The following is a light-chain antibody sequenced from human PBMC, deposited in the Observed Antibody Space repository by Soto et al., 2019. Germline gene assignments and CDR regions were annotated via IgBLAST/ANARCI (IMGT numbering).Light chain of an antibody. CDR3: QSYDDSLSAFV. CDR1: SSNIGAIYG. J-gene: IGLJ1*01. CDR2: VNT. Sequence: QSVLTQPPSVSGAPGQRVTISCTGSSSNIGAIYGVHWYQQLPGTAPKLLIYVNTNRPSGVPDRFSASKSGTSASLAITGLQAEDEAHYYCQSYDDSLSAFVFGTGTKVTVL. V-gene: IGLV1-40*01.